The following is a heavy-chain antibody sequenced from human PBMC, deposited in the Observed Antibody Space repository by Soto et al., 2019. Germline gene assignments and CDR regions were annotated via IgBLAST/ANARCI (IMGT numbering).Heavy chain of an antibody. D-gene: IGHD2-2*01. V-gene: IGHV3-23*01. Sequence: GGSLRLSCAASGFTFSNYPRSWVRQAPGKGLEWVSYISDSGGTTYYADSVKGRFTISRDNSKNTLYLQMNSLRAEDTAVYYCAKDPYCSSISCYAGNFYYWGQGALVTVSS. CDR1: GFTFSNYP. CDR2: ISDSGGTT. CDR3: AKDPYCSSISCYAGNFYY. J-gene: IGHJ4*02.